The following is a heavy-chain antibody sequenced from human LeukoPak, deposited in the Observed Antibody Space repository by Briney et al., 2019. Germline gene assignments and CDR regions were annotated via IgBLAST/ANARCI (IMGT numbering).Heavy chain of an antibody. Sequence: GGSLRLSCAASGFTFTSYAMNWVRQAPGKGLEWVSAISGSGGSTYYADSVKGRFTVSRDNSENTLFLQTNSLRAEDTAIYYCAKDTDVVVPEYFQYWGQGTLVTVSS. CDR3: AKDTDVVVPEYFQY. CDR2: ISGSGGST. CDR1: GFTFTSYA. V-gene: IGHV3-23*01. D-gene: IGHD2-15*01. J-gene: IGHJ1*01.